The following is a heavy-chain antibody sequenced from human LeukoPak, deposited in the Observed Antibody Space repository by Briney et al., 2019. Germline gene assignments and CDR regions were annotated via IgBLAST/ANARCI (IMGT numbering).Heavy chain of an antibody. D-gene: IGHD6-6*01. V-gene: IGHV3-53*01. J-gene: IGHJ4*02. Sequence: IYSGGSAYYADSVKGRFTISRDNSKNTLYLQMNSLRAEDTAVYYCAKGTIIFEYSSSYFDYWGQGTLVTVSS. CDR3: AKGTIIFEYSSSYFDY. CDR2: IYSGGSA.